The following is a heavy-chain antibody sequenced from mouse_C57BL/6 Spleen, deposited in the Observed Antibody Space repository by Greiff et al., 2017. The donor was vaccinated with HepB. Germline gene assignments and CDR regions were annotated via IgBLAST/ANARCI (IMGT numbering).Heavy chain of an antibody. CDR2: IDPSDSYT. CDR1: GYTFTSYW. Sequence: QVQLQQSGAELVRPGTSVKLSCKASGYTFTSYWMHWVKQRPGQGLEWIGVIDPSDSYTNYNQKFKGKATLTVDTSSSTAYMQLSSLTSEDSAVYYCARWASDWYFDVWGTGTTVTVSS. CDR3: ARWASDWYFDV. J-gene: IGHJ1*03. V-gene: IGHV1-59*01.